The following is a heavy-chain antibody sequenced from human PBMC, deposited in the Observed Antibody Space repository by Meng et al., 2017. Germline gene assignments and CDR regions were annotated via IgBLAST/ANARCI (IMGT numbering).Heavy chain of an antibody. CDR3: ARDLEDVDTAMVCWFDP. CDR1: GYSISSGYY. J-gene: IGHJ5*02. V-gene: IGHV4-38-2*02. Sequence: SETLSLTCTVSGYSISSGYYWGWIRQPPGKGLEWIGSIYHSGNTYYNPSLKSRVTISVDTSKNQFSLKLSSVAAADTAVYYCARDLEDVDTAMVCWFDPWGQGTLVTVSS. CDR2: IYHSGNT. D-gene: IGHD5-18*01.